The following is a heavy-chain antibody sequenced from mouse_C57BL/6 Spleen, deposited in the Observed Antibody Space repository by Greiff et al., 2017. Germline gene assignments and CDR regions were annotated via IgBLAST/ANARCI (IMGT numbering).Heavy chain of an antibody. Sequence: VQLQQPGAELVMPGASVKLSCKASGYTFTSYWMHWVKQRPGQGLEWIGEIDPSDSYTNYNQKFKGKSTLTVDKSSSTAYMQLSSLTSEDSAVYYCARRRTNWDYFDYWGQGTTLTVSS. CDR3: ARRRTNWDYFDY. CDR2: IDPSDSYT. D-gene: IGHD4-1*01. CDR1: GYTFTSYW. V-gene: IGHV1-69*01. J-gene: IGHJ2*01.